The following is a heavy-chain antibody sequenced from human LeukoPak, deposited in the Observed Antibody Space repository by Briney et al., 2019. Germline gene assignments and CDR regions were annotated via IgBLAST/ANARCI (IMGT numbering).Heavy chain of an antibody. CDR3: ARDTGSNFFDP. CDR1: GYTFTTYG. V-gene: IGHV1-18*01. J-gene: IGHJ5*02. Sequence: ASVKVYCKASGYTFTTYGIIWVRQAPGQGLEWMGWISTYNAKTKYAQNLQGRVAMTTDTSTSTVYMELRSLTSDDTAVYYCARDTGSNFFDPWGQGTLVTVAS. CDR2: ISTYNAKT. D-gene: IGHD1-26*01.